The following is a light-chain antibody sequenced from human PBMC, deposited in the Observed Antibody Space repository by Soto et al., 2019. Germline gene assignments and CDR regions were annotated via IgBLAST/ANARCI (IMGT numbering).Light chain of an antibody. J-gene: IGKJ2*01. CDR3: QQYYSTPYT. CDR1: QSVLYSSHNKNY. Sequence: DIVMTQSPDSLAVSLGETATVNCKSSQSVLYSSHNKNYLAWYQQKPGQPPKLLIYWASIRESGVPDRFSGRGSGTDFTLTISSRQAEDVAVYYCQQYYSTPYTFGQGTKLELK. CDR2: WAS. V-gene: IGKV4-1*01.